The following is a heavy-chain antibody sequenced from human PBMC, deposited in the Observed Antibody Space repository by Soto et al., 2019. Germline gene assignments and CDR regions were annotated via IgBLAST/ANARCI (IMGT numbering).Heavy chain of an antibody. CDR2: IKSKTDGGTT. Sequence: EVQLVESGGGLVKPGGSLRLSCAASGFTFSNAWMSWVRQAPGKGLEWVGRIKSKTDGGTTDYAAPVNGRFTISRDDSKNTLYLQMNSLKTEDTAVYYCTTDKDDILTGWTDYWGQGTLVTVSS. J-gene: IGHJ4*02. V-gene: IGHV3-15*01. CDR1: GFTFSNAW. CDR3: TTDKDDILTGWTDY. D-gene: IGHD3-9*01.